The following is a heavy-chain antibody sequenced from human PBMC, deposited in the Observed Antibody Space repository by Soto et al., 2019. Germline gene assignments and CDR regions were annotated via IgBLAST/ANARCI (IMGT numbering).Heavy chain of an antibody. CDR2: ISYDGSNK. J-gene: IGHJ6*02. Sequence: PGGSLRLSCAASGFTFSSYAMHWVRQAPGKGLEWVAVISYDGSNKYYADSVKGRFTISRDNSKNTLYLQMNSLRAEDTAVYYCARGSIAAAGEYYYYYGMDVWGQGTTVTVSS. V-gene: IGHV3-30-3*01. D-gene: IGHD6-13*01. CDR3: ARGSIAAAGEYYYYYGMDV. CDR1: GFTFSSYA.